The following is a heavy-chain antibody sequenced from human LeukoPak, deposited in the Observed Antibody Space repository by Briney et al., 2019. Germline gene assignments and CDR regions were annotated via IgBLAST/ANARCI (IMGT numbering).Heavy chain of an antibody. V-gene: IGHV3-33*06. J-gene: IGHJ3*02. CDR3: AKDYYDSSGYYYQSDAFDI. CDR2: IWYDGSNK. D-gene: IGHD3-22*01. CDR1: GFTFSSYG. Sequence: PGRSLRLSCAASGFTFSSYGMHWVRQAPGKGLEWVAVIWYDGSNKYYADFVKGRFTISRDNSKNTLYLQMNSLRAEDTAVYYCAKDYYDSSGYYYQSDAFDIWGQGTMVTVSS.